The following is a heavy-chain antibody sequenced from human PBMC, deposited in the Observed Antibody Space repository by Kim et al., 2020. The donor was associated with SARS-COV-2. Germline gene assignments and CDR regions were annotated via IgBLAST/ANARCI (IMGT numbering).Heavy chain of an antibody. Sequence: PSFQGQVTISSDKSISTAYLQWSSLKASDTAMYYCARPTYDSSGYLRFDYWGQGTLVTVSS. CDR3: ARPTYDSSGYLRFDY. V-gene: IGHV5-51*01. D-gene: IGHD3-22*01. J-gene: IGHJ4*02.